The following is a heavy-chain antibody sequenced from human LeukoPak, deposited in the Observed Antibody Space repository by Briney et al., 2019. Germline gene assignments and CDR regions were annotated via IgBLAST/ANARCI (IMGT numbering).Heavy chain of an antibody. D-gene: IGHD3-9*01. J-gene: IGHJ6*02. CDR2: MSHDGSNI. V-gene: IGHV3-30*04. CDR3: ARSIGLTGGGVDV. CDR1: GFIFSNYA. Sequence: PGQSLRLSCAASGFIFSNYAMHWVRRAPGQGLKWVTLMSHDGSNIQYLDSVKGRFTISRDNAKNSLYLQMNSLRAEDTAVYYCARSIGLTGGGVDVWGQGTTVTVSS.